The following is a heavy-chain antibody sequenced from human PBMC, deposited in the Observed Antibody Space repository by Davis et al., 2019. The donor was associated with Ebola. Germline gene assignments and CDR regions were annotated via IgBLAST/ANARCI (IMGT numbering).Heavy chain of an antibody. V-gene: IGHV4-39*01. J-gene: IGHJ5*02. D-gene: IGHD3-22*01. CDR1: GGSISSGDYY. CDR3: ARTGFDSSGYYIENWFDP. CDR2: IYYSGST. Sequence: MPSETLSLTCTVSGGSISSGDYYWGWIRQPPGKGLEWIGSIYYSGSTYYNPSLKSRVTISVDTSKNQFSLKLSSVTAADTAVYYCARTGFDSSGYYIENWFDPWGQGTLVTVSS.